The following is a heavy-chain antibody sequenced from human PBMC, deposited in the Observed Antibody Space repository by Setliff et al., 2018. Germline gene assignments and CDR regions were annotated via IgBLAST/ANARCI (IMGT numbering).Heavy chain of an antibody. CDR3: ARDGDNYYDSSGYYLNHAFDI. D-gene: IGHD3-22*01. V-gene: IGHV1-69*13. Sequence: SVKVSCKASGGTFSSYAISWVRQAPGQELEWMGGIIPIFGTANYAQKFQGRVTITADESTSTAYMELSSLRSEDTAVYYCARDGDNYYDSSGYYLNHAFDIWGQGTMVTVSS. CDR1: GGTFSSYA. J-gene: IGHJ3*02. CDR2: IIPIFGTA.